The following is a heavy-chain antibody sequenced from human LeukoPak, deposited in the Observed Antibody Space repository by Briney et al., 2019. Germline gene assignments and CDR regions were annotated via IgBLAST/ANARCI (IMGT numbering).Heavy chain of an antibody. V-gene: IGHV3-21*01. CDR1: GFTLSFYS. CDR3: ARQRRTSLDY. J-gene: IGHJ4*02. CDR2: ISTSSYYI. D-gene: IGHD2-2*01. Sequence: GGSLRLSCAASGFTLSFYSMNWVRQAPGKGLEWVSFISTSSYYIYYSDSVKGRFTISRDSAKNSLYLQMNSLRAEDTAVYYSARQRRTSLDYWGQRTLVTVSS.